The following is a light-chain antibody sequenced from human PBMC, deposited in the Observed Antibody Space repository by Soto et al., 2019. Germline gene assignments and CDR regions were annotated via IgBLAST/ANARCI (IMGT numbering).Light chain of an antibody. CDR2: EGS. J-gene: IGLJ2*01. CDR1: SSDVGSYDL. V-gene: IGLV2-23*03. CDR3: CSYAGSSTFGV. Sequence: QSALTQPASVSGSPGQSITISCTGTSSDVGSYDLVSWYQQHPGKAPKLMIYEGSKRPSGVSIRFSGSKSGNTASLTISGLQAEDEADYYCCSYAGSSTFGVFGGGTQLTVL.